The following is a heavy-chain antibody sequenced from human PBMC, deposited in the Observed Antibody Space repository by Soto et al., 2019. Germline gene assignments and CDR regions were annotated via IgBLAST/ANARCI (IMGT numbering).Heavy chain of an antibody. Sequence: PGGSLSLSCAASGFPFSSYAMSWVRQAPGKGLEWVSAISGSGGSTYYADSVKGRFTISRDNSKNTLYLQMNSLRAEDTAVYYCAKGAVFGVVIILSGAFDIWGQGTMVTVSS. CDR3: AKGAVFGVVIILSGAFDI. J-gene: IGHJ3*02. V-gene: IGHV3-23*01. D-gene: IGHD3-3*01. CDR1: GFPFSSYA. CDR2: ISGSGGST.